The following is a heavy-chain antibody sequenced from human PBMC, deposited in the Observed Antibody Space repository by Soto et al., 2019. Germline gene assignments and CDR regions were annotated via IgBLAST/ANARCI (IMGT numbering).Heavy chain of an antibody. D-gene: IGHD5-12*01. V-gene: IGHV3-23*01. CDR2: ISGSGGST. CDR1: GLTFSSYA. Sequence: GGSLRLSCAASGLTFSSYAMSWVRQAPGKGLEWVSAISGSGGSTYYADSVKGRFTISRDNSKNTLYLQMNSLRAEDTAVYYCAKDSGYDYVPSFDYWGQGTLVTVSS. J-gene: IGHJ4*02. CDR3: AKDSGYDYVPSFDY.